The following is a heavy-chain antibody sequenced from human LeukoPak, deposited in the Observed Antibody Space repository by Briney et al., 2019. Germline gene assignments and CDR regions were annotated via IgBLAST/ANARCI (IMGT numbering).Heavy chain of an antibody. D-gene: IGHD5-12*01. V-gene: IGHV4-34*01. CDR2: INHSGST. CDR3: ARDLSVATSDYYGMDV. Sequence: PSETLSLTCAVYGGSFSGYYWSWIRQPPGKGLEWIGEINHSGSTNYNLSLKSRVTISVDTSKNQFSLKLSSVTAADTAVYYCARDLSVATSDYYGMDVWGQGTTVTVSS. J-gene: IGHJ6*02. CDR1: GGSFSGYY.